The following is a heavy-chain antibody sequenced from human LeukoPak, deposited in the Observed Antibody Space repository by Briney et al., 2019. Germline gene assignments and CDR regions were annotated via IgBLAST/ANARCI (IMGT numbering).Heavy chain of an antibody. CDR3: AKDNNYKESHAFDI. J-gene: IGHJ3*02. D-gene: IGHD5-24*01. Sequence: KPSETLSLTCAVYGGSFSGYYWSWIRQPPRKGLEWIGEINHSGSTNYNPSLKSRVTISVDASKNQFSLKLSSVTAADTAVYYCAKDNNYKESHAFDIWGQGTMVTVSS. V-gene: IGHV4-34*01. CDR2: INHSGST. CDR1: GGSFSGYY.